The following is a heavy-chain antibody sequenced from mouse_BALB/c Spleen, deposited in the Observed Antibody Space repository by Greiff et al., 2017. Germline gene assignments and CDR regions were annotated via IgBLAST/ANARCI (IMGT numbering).Heavy chain of an antibody. CDR3: ARAGYGNGYYAMDY. V-gene: IGHV5-17*02. D-gene: IGHD2-1*01. CDR2: ISSGSSTI. Sequence: EVQGVESGGGLVQPGGSRKLSCAASGFTFSSFGMHWVRQAPEKGLEWVAYISSGSSTIYYADTVKGRFTISRDNPKNTLFLQMTSLRSEDTAMYYCARAGYGNGYYAMDYWGQGTSVTVSS. J-gene: IGHJ4*01. CDR1: GFTFSSFG.